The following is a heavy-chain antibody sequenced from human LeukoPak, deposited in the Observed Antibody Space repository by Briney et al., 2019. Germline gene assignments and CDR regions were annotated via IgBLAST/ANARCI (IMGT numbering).Heavy chain of an antibody. V-gene: IGHV4-39*01. Sequence: SETLSLTCTVSGGSISSSSYYWGWIRQPPGKGLEWIGSIYYSGSTYYNPSLKSRVTISVDTSKNQFSLKLSSVTAADTAVYYCARQYYGSGSPRYPFDYWGQGTLVTVSS. CDR2: IYYSGST. D-gene: IGHD3-10*01. CDR1: GGSISSSSYY. CDR3: ARQYYGSGSPRYPFDY. J-gene: IGHJ4*02.